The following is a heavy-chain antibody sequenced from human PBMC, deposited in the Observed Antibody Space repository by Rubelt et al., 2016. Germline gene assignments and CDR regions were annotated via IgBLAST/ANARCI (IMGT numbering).Heavy chain of an antibody. CDR3: ARDRGSSSWYGVDY. CDR1: GGSFSIYY. CDR2: INHSGST. J-gene: IGHJ4*02. Sequence: QVQLQQWGAGLLKPSETLSLTCAVYGGSFSIYYWSWIRQPPGKGLEWIGEINHSGSTNYNPSLKSRVTISVATSKNQFSLRLISVTAADTAVYYCARDRGSSSWYGVDYWGQGTLVTVSS. V-gene: IGHV4-34*01. D-gene: IGHD6-13*01.